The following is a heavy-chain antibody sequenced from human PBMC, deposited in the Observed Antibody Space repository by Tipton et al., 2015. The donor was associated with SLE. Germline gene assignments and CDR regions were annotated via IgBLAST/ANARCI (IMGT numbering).Heavy chain of an antibody. J-gene: IGHJ5*02. D-gene: IGHD4-23*01. CDR3: ARVYGGNPGWFDP. V-gene: IGHV4-59*02. CDR1: GGSVGSHY. Sequence: GLVKPSETLSLSCSVSGGSVGSHYWSWFRQPPGKGLEWIGYIYYSGSTNYNPSLKSRVTISVDTSKNQFSLKLSSVTAADTAVYYCARVYGGNPGWFDPWGQGTLVTVSS. CDR2: IYYSGST.